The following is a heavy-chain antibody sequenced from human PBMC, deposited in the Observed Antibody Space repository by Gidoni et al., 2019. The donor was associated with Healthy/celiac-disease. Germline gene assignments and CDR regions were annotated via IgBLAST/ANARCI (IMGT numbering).Heavy chain of an antibody. CDR2: IYPGDSDT. D-gene: IGHD6-19*01. CDR3: ARQDQLYSSGWYPGWFDP. CDR1: GYSFTSYW. V-gene: IGHV5-51*01. Sequence: EVQLVQSGAEVKKPGESLKISCKGSGYSFTSYWIGWVRQMPGKGLEWMGIIYPGDSDTRYSPSFQGQVTISADKSISTAYLQWSSLKASDTAMYYCARQDQLYSSGWYPGWFDPWGQGTLVTVSS. J-gene: IGHJ5*02.